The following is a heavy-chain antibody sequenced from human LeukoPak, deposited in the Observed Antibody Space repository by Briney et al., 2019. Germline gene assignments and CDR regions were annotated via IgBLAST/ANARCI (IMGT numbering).Heavy chain of an antibody. J-gene: IGHJ4*02. V-gene: IGHV3-43*02. CDR2: ISWDGGST. Sequence: PGGSLSLSCAASGFTLDDYAMHWVGQAPGKGLEWVSLISWDGGSTYYANSVKGRFTIYRDNSKNSLYLQMNSLRTEGTALYYCARTNYDFWSGYMYYFDYWGQGTLVTVSS. D-gene: IGHD3-3*01. CDR1: GFTLDDYA. CDR3: ARTNYDFWSGYMYYFDY.